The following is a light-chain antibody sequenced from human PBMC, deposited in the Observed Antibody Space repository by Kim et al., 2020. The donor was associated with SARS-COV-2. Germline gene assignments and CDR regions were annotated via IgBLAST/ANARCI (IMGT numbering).Light chain of an antibody. J-gene: IGKJ5*01. V-gene: IGKV3-15*01. CDR2: GAS. Sequence: SPGERATLSCRASQSVSSNLAWYQQKPGQAPGLLIYGASTRATGIPARFSGSGSGTEFTLTISSLQSEDFAVYYCQQYNNWPPITFGQGTRLEIK. CDR3: QQYNNWPPIT. CDR1: QSVSSN.